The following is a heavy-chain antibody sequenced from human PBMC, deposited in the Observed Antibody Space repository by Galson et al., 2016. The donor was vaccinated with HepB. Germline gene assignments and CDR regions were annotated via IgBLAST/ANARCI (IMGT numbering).Heavy chain of an antibody. CDR1: GFIFSTYT. D-gene: IGHD3-16*01. J-gene: IGHJ4*02. CDR2: IIGSGNST. V-gene: IGHV3-23*01. Sequence: SLRLSCAASGFIFSTYTMSWVRQAPGKGLEWVSSIIGSGNSTFYADSVKGRFTISRDNSKNTLYLQMSSLRAEDTAVYYCALDPGGADGPLLAGDYWGQGTLVTVSS. CDR3: ALDPGGADGPLLAGDY.